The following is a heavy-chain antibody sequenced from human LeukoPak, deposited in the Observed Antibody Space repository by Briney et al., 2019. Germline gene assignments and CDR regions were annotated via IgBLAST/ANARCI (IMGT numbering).Heavy chain of an antibody. CDR1: GYTFTGYY. D-gene: IGHD6-13*01. CDR3: ARGAEAETSPLDF. CDR2: INPKSGAA. J-gene: IGHJ4*02. Sequence: GASVKVSCKASGYTFTGYYMHWVRQAPGQGLEWMGWINPKSGAADYAQQFRGRVTMTRDTSINTDYMEMKRVTSDDTAVYYCARGAEAETSPLDFWGQGTLVIVS. V-gene: IGHV1-2*02.